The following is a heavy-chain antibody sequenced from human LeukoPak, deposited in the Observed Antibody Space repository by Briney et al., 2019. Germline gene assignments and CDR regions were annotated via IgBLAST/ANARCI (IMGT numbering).Heavy chain of an antibody. Sequence: PSETLSLTCTVSGGSIRSYYWSWIRQPPGKGLEWVGYISYSGSTNYNPSLESRVTISVDTSKNQFSLKLTSVTAADTAVYYCARQAGGSKRGWFDPWGQGTLVTVSS. V-gene: IGHV4-59*08. CDR1: GGSIRSYY. CDR2: ISYSGST. J-gene: IGHJ5*02. CDR3: ARQAGGSKRGWFDP. D-gene: IGHD3-10*01.